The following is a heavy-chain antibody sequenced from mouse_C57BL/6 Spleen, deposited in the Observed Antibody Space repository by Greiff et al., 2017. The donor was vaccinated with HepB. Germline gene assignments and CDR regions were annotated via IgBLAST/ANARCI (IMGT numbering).Heavy chain of an antibody. CDR3: AITGTAAY. CDR1: GFTFSDYG. V-gene: IGHV5-17*01. D-gene: IGHD4-1*01. CDR2: ISSGSSTI. Sequence: DVHLVESGGGLVKPGGSLKLSCAASGFTFSDYGMHWVRQAPEKGLEWVAYISSGSSTIYYADTVKGRFTISRDNAKNTLFLQMTSLRSEDTAMYYCAITGTAAYWGQGTLVTVSA. J-gene: IGHJ3*01.